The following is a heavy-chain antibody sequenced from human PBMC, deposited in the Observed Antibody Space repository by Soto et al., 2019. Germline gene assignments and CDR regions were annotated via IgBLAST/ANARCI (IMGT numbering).Heavy chain of an antibody. CDR1: GFSFRSYA. Sequence: QVQLVESGGGVVQPGRSLRLSCAASGFSFRSYAMHWVRQAPGKGLEWVAVMSYDGSDKDYADSVKGRFTTSRENSKNTLYLQMSGLRAEDTAVYYCARARLDTPALEYWGQGTLVTVSS. CDR3: ARARLDTPALEY. J-gene: IGHJ4*02. D-gene: IGHD2-2*01. V-gene: IGHV3-30-3*01. CDR2: MSYDGSDK.